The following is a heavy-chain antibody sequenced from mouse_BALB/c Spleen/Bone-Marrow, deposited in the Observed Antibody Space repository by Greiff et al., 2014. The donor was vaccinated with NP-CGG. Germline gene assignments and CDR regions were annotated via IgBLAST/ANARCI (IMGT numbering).Heavy chain of an antibody. CDR3: AREGDGAY. D-gene: IGHD3-3*01. V-gene: IGHV5-4*02. CDR1: GFTFSDYY. CDR2: ISDGGSYT. J-gene: IGHJ3*01. Sequence: EVKLMESGGGLVKPGGSLKLSCAASGFTFSDYYMYWVRQTPEKRLEWVATISDGGSYTYYPDSAKGRFTISRDNAKNNLYLQMSSLKSEDTAMYYCAREGDGAYWGQGTLVTVSA.